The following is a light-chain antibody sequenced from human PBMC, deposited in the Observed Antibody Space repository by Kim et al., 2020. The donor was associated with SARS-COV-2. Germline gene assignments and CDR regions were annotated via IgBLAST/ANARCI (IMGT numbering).Light chain of an antibody. J-gene: IGKJ2*01. Sequence: EIVMTQSPATLSVSPGESATLSCRASQNIWTSVAWYQQRGGQAPRLLIVDASTRTNGAPARFSGSGSGTEFTPTITSLQPEDSAVYYCQRSRNWPPTFGQGTKLEI. CDR1: QNIWTS. CDR3: QRSRNWPPT. CDR2: DAS. V-gene: IGKV3-15*01.